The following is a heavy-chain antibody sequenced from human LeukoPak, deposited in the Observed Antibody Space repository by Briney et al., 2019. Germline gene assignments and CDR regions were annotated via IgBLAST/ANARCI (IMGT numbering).Heavy chain of an antibody. CDR3: AKDRRLHPGYFDY. V-gene: IGHV3-30*02. D-gene: IGHD3-10*01. CDR1: GFTFSSYG. J-gene: IGHJ4*02. Sequence: GGSLRLSCAASGFTFSSYGMHWVRQAPGKGLEWVAFIRYGGSNKYYADYVKGRFTISRDNSKNTLYLQMNSLRAEDTAVYYCAKDRRLHPGYFDYWGQGTLVTVSS. CDR2: IRYGGSNK.